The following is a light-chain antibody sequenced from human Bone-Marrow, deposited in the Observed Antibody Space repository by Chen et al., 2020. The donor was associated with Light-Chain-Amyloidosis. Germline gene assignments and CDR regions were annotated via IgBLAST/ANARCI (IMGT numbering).Light chain of an antibody. V-gene: IGKV4-1*01. CDR2: WAS. CDR3: QQYNNWPRT. Sequence: DIVMTQSPDSLAVSLGERATINCKSRQSVLYSSNNKNYLAWYQQKPGQPPKLLISWASTRESGVPDRFSGSGSETDFTLTISSLQSEDFAVYFCQQYNNWPRTFGQGTRVEVK. CDR1: QSVLYSSNNKNY. J-gene: IGKJ1*01.